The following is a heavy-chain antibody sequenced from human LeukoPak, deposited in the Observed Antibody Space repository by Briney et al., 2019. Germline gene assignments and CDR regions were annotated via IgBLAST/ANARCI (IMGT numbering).Heavy chain of an antibody. CDR3: ARDLPLGYCSSTSCYRGMDV. D-gene: IGHD2-2*02. J-gene: IGHJ6*02. CDR2: IIPIFGTA. Sequence: GSSVKVSCEASGGTFSSYAISWVRQAPGQGLEWMGGIIPIFGTANYAQKFQGRVTITADESTSTAYMELSSLRSEDTAVYYCARDLPLGYCSSTSCYRGMDVWGQGTTVTVSS. V-gene: IGHV1-69*01. CDR1: GGTFSSYA.